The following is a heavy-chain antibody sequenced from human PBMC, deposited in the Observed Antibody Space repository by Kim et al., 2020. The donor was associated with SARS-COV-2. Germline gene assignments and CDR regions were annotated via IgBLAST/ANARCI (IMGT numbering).Heavy chain of an antibody. D-gene: IGHD3-10*01. J-gene: IGHJ4*02. V-gene: IGHV3-21*01. Sequence: GGSLRLSCAASGLIFSTYGMGWVRQAPGKGLEWVSSISSSSSHTCYADSVKGRFTISRDNAKNSVYLQMNSLRAEDTAVYYCATYSRGAEEGGYWGQGALVTVSS. CDR1: GLIFSTYG. CDR2: ISSSSSHT. CDR3: ATYSRGAEEGGY.